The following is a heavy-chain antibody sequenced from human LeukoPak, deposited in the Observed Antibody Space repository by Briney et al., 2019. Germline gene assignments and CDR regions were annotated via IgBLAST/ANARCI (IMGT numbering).Heavy chain of an antibody. D-gene: IGHD5-24*01. J-gene: IGHJ6*02. CDR1: GGSISSYY. Sequence: PSGTLSLTCTVSGGSISSYYWSWIRQPPGKGLEWIGYIYYSGSTNYNPSLKSRVTISVDTSKNQFSLKLSSVTAADTAVYYCARGYGYNSHWGQGTTVTVSS. V-gene: IGHV4-59*01. CDR3: ARGYGYNSH. CDR2: IYYSGST.